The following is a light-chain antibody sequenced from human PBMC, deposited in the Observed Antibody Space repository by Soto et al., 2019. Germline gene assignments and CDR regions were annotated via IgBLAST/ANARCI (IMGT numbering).Light chain of an antibody. J-gene: IGKJ1*01. V-gene: IGKV3-15*01. CDR1: QSVSSK. Sequence: EIVMTQSPATLSVSPGERATLSCRASQSVSSKLAWYQQKPGQAPRLIIYVASTRATGIPARRIGSGSGPEFTLAISSLHSEDLAVYYWQQYHTWPRTFVQGTMVEIK. CDR2: VAS. CDR3: QQYHTWPRT.